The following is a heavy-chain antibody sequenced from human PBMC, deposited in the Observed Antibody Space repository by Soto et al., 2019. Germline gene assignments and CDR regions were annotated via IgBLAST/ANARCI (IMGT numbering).Heavy chain of an antibody. CDR2: ITHSGST. CDR1: GDSIDSNFYY. Sequence: QVQLQESGPGLVNPSQTLSLTCTVSGDSIDSNFYYWSWVRQLPGKGLEWIGYITHSGSTYYNPSIGALLSISSKTSKTHFSLASPSVTAAATAVYYCARGAGDPLTRFWDGPSPLPRWFVALWGCGTLVTVSS. CDR3: ARGAGDPLTRFWDGPSPLPRWFVAL. J-gene: IGHJ2*01. V-gene: IGHV4-31*01. D-gene: IGHD2-21*01.